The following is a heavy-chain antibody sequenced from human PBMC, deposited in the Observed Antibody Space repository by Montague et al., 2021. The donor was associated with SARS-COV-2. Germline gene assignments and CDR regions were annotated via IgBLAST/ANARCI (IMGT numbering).Heavy chain of an antibody. Sequence: SETLSLTCTVSAGAIRDTDYFWGWIRQPPGKGLEWIGSIYYSGTTYHNPSLMSRVTTSVDTSKNQFSLKLSSVTAADTAVYFCARHRDNLGSLNWFAPWGQGTLVTVSS. J-gene: IGHJ5*02. D-gene: IGHD3-16*01. V-gene: IGHV4-39*01. CDR1: AGAIRDTDYF. CDR3: ARHRDNLGSLNWFAP. CDR2: IYYSGTT.